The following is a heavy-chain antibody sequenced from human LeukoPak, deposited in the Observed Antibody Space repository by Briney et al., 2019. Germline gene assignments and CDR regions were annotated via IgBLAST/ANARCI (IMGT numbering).Heavy chain of an antibody. Sequence: PSETLSLTCTVSGGSISTYYWTWIRQPPGKGLEWIGYNSYSGNTNYNPSLKSRVTISVDVSKNQFSLKLSSVTATDTAVYYCARKYCSTTSCLFDNWGQGTLVTVSS. CDR2: NSYSGNT. V-gene: IGHV4-59*01. D-gene: IGHD2-2*01. J-gene: IGHJ4*02. CDR3: ARKYCSTTSCLFDN. CDR1: GGSISTYY.